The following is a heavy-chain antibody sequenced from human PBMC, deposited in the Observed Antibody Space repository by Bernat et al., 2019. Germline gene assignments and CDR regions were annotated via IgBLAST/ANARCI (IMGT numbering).Heavy chain of an antibody. CDR1: GGTFSSYA. CDR3: ASSLPILAGKGYYYYYMDV. Sequence: QVQLVQSGAEVKKPGSSVKVSCKASGGTFSSYAISWVRQAPGQGLEWMGGIIPIFGTANYAQKFQGRVTITADESTSTAYMELSSLRSEDTAVYYCASSLPILAGKGYYYYYMDVWGKGTTVTVSS. V-gene: IGHV1-69*01. J-gene: IGHJ6*03. CDR2: IIPIFGTA. D-gene: IGHD4-23*01.